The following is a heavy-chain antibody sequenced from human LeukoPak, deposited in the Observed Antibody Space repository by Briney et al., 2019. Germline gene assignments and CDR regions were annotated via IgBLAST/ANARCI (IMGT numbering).Heavy chain of an antibody. CDR1: GGSFTDYY. CDR3: ARGPVRDDGLTGISYYFGLDV. V-gene: IGHV4-34*01. Sequence: PSETLSLTCAVYGGSFTDYYWSWIRHLPGKGLEWIGEIHQRAGANYNPSLWGRVTISADTSKNQFSLHLTSVTAADTATFYCARGPVRDDGLTGISYYFGLDVWGHGTTVTVFS. D-gene: IGHD2-21*02. CDR2: IHQRAGA. J-gene: IGHJ6*02.